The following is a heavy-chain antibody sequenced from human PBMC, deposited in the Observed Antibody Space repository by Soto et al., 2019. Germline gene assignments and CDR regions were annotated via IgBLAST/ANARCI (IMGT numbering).Heavy chain of an antibody. Sequence: LRLSCAASGFTFTEDYMSWIRQAPGKGREWISYSSNSGTFARYADSVKGRFSISSDNAKISLYLQIYYVRGAATAIYDRARSGANYSHREYWG. CDR2: SSNSGTFA. CDR3: ARSGANYSHREY. J-gene: IGHJ4*01. V-gene: IGHV3-11*06. D-gene: IGHD4-4*01. CDR1: GFTFTEDY.